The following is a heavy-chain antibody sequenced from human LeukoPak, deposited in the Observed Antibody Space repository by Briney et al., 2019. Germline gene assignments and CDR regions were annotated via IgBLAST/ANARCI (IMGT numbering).Heavy chain of an antibody. V-gene: IGHV3-66*02. CDR1: GFTVSSNY. Sequence: GGSLRLSCAASGFTVSSNYMSWVRQAPGKGLEWVSVIYSGGSTYYADSVKGRFTISRDNSKNTLYLQMNSLRAEDTAVYYCARGGYKWNDESAFVIWVQGPIVTFSS. J-gene: IGHJ3*02. CDR3: ARGGYKWNDESAFVI. CDR2: IYSGGST. D-gene: IGHD1-1*01.